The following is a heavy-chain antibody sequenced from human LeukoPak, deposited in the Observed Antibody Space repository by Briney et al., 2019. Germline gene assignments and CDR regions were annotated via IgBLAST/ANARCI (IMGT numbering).Heavy chain of an antibody. CDR1: GFTFSSYS. J-gene: IGHJ4*02. D-gene: IGHD3-3*01. CDR3: ARDRVRFLEWLSDLYFDY. V-gene: IGHV3-48*04. CDR2: ISSSSSTI. Sequence: GGSLRLSCAASGFTFSSYSMNWVRQAPGKGLEWVSYISSSSSTIYYADSVKGRFTISRDNAKNSLYLQMNSLRAEDTAVYYCARDRVRFLEWLSDLYFDYWGQGTLVTVSS.